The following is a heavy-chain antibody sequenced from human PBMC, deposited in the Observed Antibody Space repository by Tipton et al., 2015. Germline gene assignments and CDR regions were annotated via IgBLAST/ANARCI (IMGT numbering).Heavy chain of an antibody. CDR3: ARARGRHGGLFDS. CDR1: GDSLSTYY. J-gene: IGHJ4*02. D-gene: IGHD4-23*01. CDR2: IQFSGST. Sequence: TLSLTCTVSGDSLSTYYWSWIRQSPGKELKWIGYIQFSGSTNYNPSLKSRVTISLDTSTTQFSLKMTSVTTTDTAVYYCARARGRHGGLFDSWGQGTLVTVSS. V-gene: IGHV4-59*01.